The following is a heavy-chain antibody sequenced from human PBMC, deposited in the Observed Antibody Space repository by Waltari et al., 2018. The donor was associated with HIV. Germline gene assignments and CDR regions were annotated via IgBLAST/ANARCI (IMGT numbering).Heavy chain of an antibody. J-gene: IGHJ4*02. D-gene: IGHD3-16*01. Sequence: QPQLQESGPGLVKSSETLSLTCTVSGGSISSSSYYWGWIRQPPGKGLEWIGSIYYSGSTYHNPSLKRRVTISVDTSKNQFSLKLSSVTAADTAVYYCARRGSIRKGEAYYFDYWGQGTLVTVSS. V-gene: IGHV4-39*01. CDR3: ARRGSIRKGEAYYFDY. CDR1: GGSISSSSYY. CDR2: IYYSGST.